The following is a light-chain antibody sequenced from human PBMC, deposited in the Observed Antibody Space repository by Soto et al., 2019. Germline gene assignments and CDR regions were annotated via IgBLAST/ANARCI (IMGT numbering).Light chain of an antibody. CDR2: DVS. J-gene: IGLJ1*01. V-gene: IGLV2-14*01. Sequence: SVRTQPGTESGYTSQLAAISSTENSSDVGGYNYVSWYQQHPGKAPKLMIYDVSNRPSGVFNRFSGSKSGNTASLTISGLQAEDEANYYCSSYTSSSTPLYVFGTGNKVTVL. CDR1: SSDVGGYNY. CDR3: SSYTSSSTPLYV.